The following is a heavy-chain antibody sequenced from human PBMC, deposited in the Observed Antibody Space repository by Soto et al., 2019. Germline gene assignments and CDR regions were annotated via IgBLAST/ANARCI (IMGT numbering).Heavy chain of an antibody. CDR2: IYYSGST. CDR1: GGSISSYY. D-gene: IGHD3-9*01. CDR3: ARDGYDILTGVYYYYMDV. J-gene: IGHJ6*03. Sequence: SETLSLTCTVSGGSISSYYWSWIRQPPGKGLEWIGYIYYSGSTNYNPSLKSRVTISVDTSKNQFSLKLSSVTAADTAVYYCARDGYDILTGVYYYYMDVWGKGTTVTVSS. V-gene: IGHV4-59*01.